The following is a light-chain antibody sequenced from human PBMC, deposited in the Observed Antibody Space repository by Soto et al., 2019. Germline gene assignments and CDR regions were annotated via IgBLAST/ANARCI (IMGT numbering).Light chain of an antibody. Sequence: IQLTQSPSSLSASVGDRVTITCRASQDIAIYLAWYQQKPGEAPKLLIYAASTLYGGVPSRFSGSGSGTDFALTSTSLPAEDFATYYCQQRRMYPSTVGGGTKVEIK. J-gene: IGKJ4*01. CDR1: QDIAIY. V-gene: IGKV1-9*01. CDR3: QQRRMYPST. CDR2: AAS.